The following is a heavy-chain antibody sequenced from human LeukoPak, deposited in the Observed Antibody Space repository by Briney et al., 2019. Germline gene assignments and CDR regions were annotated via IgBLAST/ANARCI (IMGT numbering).Heavy chain of an antibody. CDR1: GFTFRSYW. Sequence: GGSLRLSCAASGFTFRSYWMYWVRLAPGKGLVYVSRINNDGGGTTYTDSVKGRFTISRDNAKSEVSLQMNSLRVEDTAMYYCARGGPDHAFDIWGQGTMVTVSS. CDR3: ARGGPDHAFDI. D-gene: IGHD1-14*01. J-gene: IGHJ3*02. V-gene: IGHV3-74*01. CDR2: INNDGGGT.